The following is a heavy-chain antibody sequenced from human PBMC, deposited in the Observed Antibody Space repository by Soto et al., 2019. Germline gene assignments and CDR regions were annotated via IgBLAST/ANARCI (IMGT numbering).Heavy chain of an antibody. CDR1: GLTFSNVW. Sequence: PGGSLRLSCAASGLTFSNVWMNWVRQAPGKGLEWVGRIKSKSDGETADVAAPVKARFTISRDDSKNTVSLEMNSLKSEDTALYYCAITAMINRDSSTSFDYWGRGT. CDR3: AITAMINRDSSTSFDY. J-gene: IGHJ4*02. V-gene: IGHV3-15*01. D-gene: IGHD5-18*01. CDR2: IKSKSDGETA.